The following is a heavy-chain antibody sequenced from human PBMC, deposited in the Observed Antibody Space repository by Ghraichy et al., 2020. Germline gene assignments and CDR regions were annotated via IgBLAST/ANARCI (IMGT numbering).Heavy chain of an antibody. J-gene: IGHJ1*01. V-gene: IGHV1-3*01. D-gene: IGHD6-19*01. CDR2: INPDNGKT. Sequence: ASVKVSCKASGYTFTSYAVHWVRQAPGQRPEWMGWINPDNGKTKYSQNFQDRLTFTMDTSASTAYMDLSSLRSEDTAVYYCSRGSTQWLVSSLGYWGQGTLVTVSS. CDR1: GYTFTSYA. CDR3: SRGSTQWLVSSLGY.